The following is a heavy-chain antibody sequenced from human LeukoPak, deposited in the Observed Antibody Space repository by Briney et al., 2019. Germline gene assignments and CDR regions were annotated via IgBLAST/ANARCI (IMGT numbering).Heavy chain of an antibody. J-gene: IGHJ4*02. CDR2: INRGGHT. Sequence: PSETLSLTCSMSSGSITAIDNHYWGWIRQPPGKGLEWIGSINRGGHTYYNPTLESRFTISVDTSKNQFSLMVTSVTAADTAVYYCAGQRAWFGEWAFDYWGPGTLVTVSS. D-gene: IGHD3-10*01. CDR3: AGQRAWFGEWAFDY. CDR1: SGSITAIDNHY. V-gene: IGHV4-39*01.